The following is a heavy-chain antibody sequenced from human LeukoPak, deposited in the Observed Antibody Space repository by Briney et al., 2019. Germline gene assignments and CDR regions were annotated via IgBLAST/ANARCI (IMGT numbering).Heavy chain of an antibody. D-gene: IGHD2-15*01. V-gene: IGHV4-34*01. CDR1: GGSFSGYY. Sequence: SETLSLTCAVYGGSFSGYYWSWIRQPPGKGLEWIGEINHSGSTNYNPSLKSRVTISVDTPKNQFSLKLSSVTAADTAVYYCARGPDCSGGSCYPDYWGQGTLVTVSS. CDR3: ARGPDCSGGSCYPDY. J-gene: IGHJ4*02. CDR2: INHSGST.